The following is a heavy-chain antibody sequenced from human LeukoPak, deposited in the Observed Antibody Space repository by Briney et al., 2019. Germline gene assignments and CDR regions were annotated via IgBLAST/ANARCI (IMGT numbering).Heavy chain of an antibody. V-gene: IGHV3-7*01. J-gene: IGHJ4*02. Sequence: GVSLRLSCVGSGFTFSTYWMSWVRQAPGEGLEWVANIKQDGGEKYYVDSVKGRFTISRDNAKNSLYLQMNSLRGEDTAVYYCARDDYGGTYWGQGTLVTVSS. CDR2: IKQDGGEK. CDR1: GFTFSTYW. D-gene: IGHD4-23*01. CDR3: ARDDYGGTY.